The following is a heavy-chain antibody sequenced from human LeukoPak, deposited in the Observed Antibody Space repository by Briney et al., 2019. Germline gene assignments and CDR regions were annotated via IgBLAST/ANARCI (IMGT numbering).Heavy chain of an antibody. CDR3: ARLLGSVTPFDY. D-gene: IGHD2-21*02. CDR2: LWPDGGVK. J-gene: IGHJ4*02. V-gene: IGHV3-7*01. Sequence: GGSLRLSCAASGFSFSSSYMSWVRQAPGKGLEWVATLWPDGGVKRYVDSVRDRFTISRDNAKSSLYLQMSSLGAEDTGVYYCARLLGSVTPFDYWGRGALVTVS. CDR1: GFSFSSSY.